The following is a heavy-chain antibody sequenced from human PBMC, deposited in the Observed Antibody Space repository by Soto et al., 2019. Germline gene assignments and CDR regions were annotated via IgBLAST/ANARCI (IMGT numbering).Heavy chain of an antibody. CDR1: GGSISSYY. CDR3: ARHPSPGFNNWFDP. J-gene: IGHJ5*02. Sequence: PSETLSLTCTVSGGSISSYYWSWIRQPPGKGLEWIGYIYYSGSTNYNPSLKSRVTISVDTSKNQFSLKLSSVTAADTAVYYCARHPSPGFNNWFDPWGQGTAVTVSS. V-gene: IGHV4-59*08. CDR2: IYYSGST.